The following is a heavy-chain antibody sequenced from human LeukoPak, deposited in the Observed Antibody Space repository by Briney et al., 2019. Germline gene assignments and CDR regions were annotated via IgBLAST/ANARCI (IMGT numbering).Heavy chain of an antibody. CDR1: GYTFTGYY. Sequence: ASVKVSCKASGYTFTGYYMHRVRQAPGQGLEWMGWINPNSGGTNYAQKFQGRVTMTRDTSISTAYMELSRLRSDDTAVYYCARVVDRYSSGWFYWGQGTLVTVSS. CDR3: ARVVDRYSSGWFY. J-gene: IGHJ4*02. CDR2: INPNSGGT. D-gene: IGHD6-19*01. V-gene: IGHV1-2*02.